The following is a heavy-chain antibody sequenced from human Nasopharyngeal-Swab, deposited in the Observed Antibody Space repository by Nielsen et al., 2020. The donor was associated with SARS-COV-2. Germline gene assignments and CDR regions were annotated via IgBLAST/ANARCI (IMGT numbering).Heavy chain of an antibody. J-gene: IGHJ3*02. CDR2: ISSSSSTI. D-gene: IGHD3-10*01. Sequence: VRQAPGKGLEWVSYISSSSSTIYYADSVKGRFTISRDNSKNTLYLQMNSLRAEDTAVYYCAKSGVRGVIRYAFDIWGQGTMVTVSS. V-gene: IGHV3-48*01. CDR3: AKSGVRGVIRYAFDI.